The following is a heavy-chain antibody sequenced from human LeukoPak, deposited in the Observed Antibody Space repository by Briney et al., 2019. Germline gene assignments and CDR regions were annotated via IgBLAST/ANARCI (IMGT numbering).Heavy chain of an antibody. CDR3: AKTLRYFDWLSPVDY. Sequence: GGSLRLSCAASGFTFSSYAMSWVRQAPGKGLEWVSAISGSGGSTYYADSVKGRFTISRDNSKNTLYLQMNSLRAEVTAVYYCAKTLRYFDWLSPVDYWGQGTLVTVSS. V-gene: IGHV3-23*01. CDR1: GFTFSSYA. D-gene: IGHD3-9*01. CDR2: ISGSGGST. J-gene: IGHJ4*02.